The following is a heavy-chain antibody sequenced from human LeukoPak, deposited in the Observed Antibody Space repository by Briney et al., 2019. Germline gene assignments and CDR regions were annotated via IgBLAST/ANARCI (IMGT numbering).Heavy chain of an antibody. CDR3: ARERVRGVTGY. D-gene: IGHD3-10*01. CDR1: GYTFTSYG. V-gene: IGHV1-18*01. J-gene: IGHJ4*02. Sequence: EASVKVSCKASGYTFTSYGIRWVRQAPGQGLEWMGWISAYNGNTNYAQKLQGRVTMTTDTSTSTAYMELRSLRSDDTAVYYCARERVRGVTGYCGEGTLVTVSS. CDR2: ISAYNGNT.